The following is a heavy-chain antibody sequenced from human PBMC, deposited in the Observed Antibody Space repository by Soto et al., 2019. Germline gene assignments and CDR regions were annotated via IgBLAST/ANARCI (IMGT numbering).Heavy chain of an antibody. J-gene: IGHJ4*02. D-gene: IGHD1-26*01. V-gene: IGHV1-69*06. CDR1: GGTFNTYT. Sequence: QVQLVQSGAEVKKPGASVKVSCEASGGTFNTYTINWVRQAPGRGLEWVGQIVPMYDSVNYAENFQGRVTITTDKSTKTAYMELTSLRSEDTALYFCASWRSYSGSYCFDYWGQGTLVPVSS. CDR3: ASWRSYSGSYCFDY. CDR2: IVPMYDSV.